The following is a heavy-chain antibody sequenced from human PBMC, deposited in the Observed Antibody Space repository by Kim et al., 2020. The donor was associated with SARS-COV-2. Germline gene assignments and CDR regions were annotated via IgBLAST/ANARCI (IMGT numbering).Heavy chain of an antibody. D-gene: IGHD2-15*01. J-gene: IGHJ6*02. CDR1: GFTFSSYD. V-gene: IGHV3-13*01. CDR3: ARGAASSMGHYYYYYGMDV. CDR2: IGTAGDT. Sequence: GGSLRLSCAASGFTFSSYDMHWVRQATGKGLEWVSAIGTAGDTYYPGSVKGRFTISRENAKNSLYLQMNSLRAGDTAVYYCARGAASSMGHYYYYYGMDVWGQGTTVTVSS.